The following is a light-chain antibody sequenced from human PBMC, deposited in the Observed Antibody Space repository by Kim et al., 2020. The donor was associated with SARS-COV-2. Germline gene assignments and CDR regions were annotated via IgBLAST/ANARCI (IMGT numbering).Light chain of an antibody. CDR1: RSVRCY. J-gene: IGKJ4*01. Sequence: WAPGERATLSRRGRRSVRCYLAWYQQKPGQAPRLLIYDASNRATGIPARFSGSGSGTDFTLTISSLEPEDFAVYYCQQRSNWALTFGGGTKVDIK. CDR3: QQRSNWALT. CDR2: DAS. V-gene: IGKV3-11*01.